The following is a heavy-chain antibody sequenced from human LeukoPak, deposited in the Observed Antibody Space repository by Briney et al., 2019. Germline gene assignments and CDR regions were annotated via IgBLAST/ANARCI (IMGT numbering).Heavy chain of an antibody. J-gene: IGHJ4*02. V-gene: IGHV3-11*04. Sequence: GGSLRLSCAASEFTFSDYYMSWIRQAPGKGREWVSGICGSGGTPYYADSVKGRFTISGDNSKNSVYLQMNSLRAEDTAVYYCSRDPAGSGTYYNPGVDYWGQGTLVTVSS. CDR3: SRDPAGSGTYYNPGVDY. D-gene: IGHD3-10*01. CDR2: ICGSGGTP. CDR1: EFTFSDYY.